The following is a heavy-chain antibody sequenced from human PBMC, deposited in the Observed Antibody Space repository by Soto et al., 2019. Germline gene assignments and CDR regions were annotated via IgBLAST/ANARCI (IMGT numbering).Heavy chain of an antibody. CDR1: GGSISSGGYY. J-gene: IGHJ2*01. CDR2: IYYSGST. V-gene: IGHV4-61*08. Sequence: SETLSLTCTVSGGSISSGGYYWSWIRQHPGKGLEWIGYIYYSGSTNYNPSLKSRVTISVDTSKNQFSLKLSSVTAADTAVYYCARGWGGYFDLWGLGTLVTVSS. CDR3: ARGWGGYFDL. D-gene: IGHD1-26*01.